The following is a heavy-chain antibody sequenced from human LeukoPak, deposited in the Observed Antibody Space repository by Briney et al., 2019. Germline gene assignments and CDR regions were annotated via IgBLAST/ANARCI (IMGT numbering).Heavy chain of an antibody. V-gene: IGHV4-31*03. J-gene: IGHJ4*02. D-gene: IGHD5-24*01. Sequence: SETLSLTCTVSGGPISSGGYYWSWIRQHPGKGLEWIGYIYYSGSTYYNPSLKSRVTISVDTSKNQFSLKLSSVTAADTAVYYCARLATRYFDYWGQGTLVTVSS. CDR3: ARLATRYFDY. CDR1: GGPISSGGYY. CDR2: IYYSGST.